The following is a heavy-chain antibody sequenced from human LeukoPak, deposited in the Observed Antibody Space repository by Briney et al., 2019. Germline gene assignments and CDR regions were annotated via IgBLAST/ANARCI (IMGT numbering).Heavy chain of an antibody. CDR2: IKQDGGEI. D-gene: IGHD1-26*01. J-gene: IGHJ4*02. CDR1: GFTFSNYW. Sequence: PGGSLRLSCAAYGFTFSNYWMSWVRQAPARGLERVANIKQDGGEIYYVDSVKGRFIISRDNAKNSLYLQMNSLGAEDTAVYDCARDKVVGATRLDYWGQGTLVTVSS. CDR3: ARDKVVGATRLDY. V-gene: IGHV3-7*01.